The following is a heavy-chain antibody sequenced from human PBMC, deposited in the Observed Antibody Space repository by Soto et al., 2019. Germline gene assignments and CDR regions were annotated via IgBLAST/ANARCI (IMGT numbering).Heavy chain of an antibody. CDR1: GFTFSYYW. CDR3: ARGDRGAFDL. J-gene: IGHJ3*01. CDR2: IHSDGSST. V-gene: IGHV3-74*01. D-gene: IGHD1-26*01. Sequence: EVQLVESGGGLVRPGGSLRLSCAASGFTFSYYWMLWVRQAPGKGLVWVSRIHSDGSSTTYADFVKGRFIISRDNARNTVDLQMKSVRVKDTAVYYCARGDRGAFDLWGQGTVVTVSS.